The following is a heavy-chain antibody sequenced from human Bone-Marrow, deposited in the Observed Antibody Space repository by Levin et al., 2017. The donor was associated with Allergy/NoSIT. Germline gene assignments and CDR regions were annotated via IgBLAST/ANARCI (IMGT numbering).Heavy chain of an antibody. CDR2: VYRNGKT. Sequence: PSETLSLTCTISGGSFNNYYWSWIRQSPGKGLEWIGYVYRNGKTNYNPSLESRVTMSLDTSKNQFSLTLSSVTAADTALYYCARAITSGYRLDSWGHGTLVTVSS. J-gene: IGHJ5*01. CDR3: ARAITSGYRLDS. D-gene: IGHD3-22*01. V-gene: IGHV4-59*01. CDR1: GGSFNNYY.